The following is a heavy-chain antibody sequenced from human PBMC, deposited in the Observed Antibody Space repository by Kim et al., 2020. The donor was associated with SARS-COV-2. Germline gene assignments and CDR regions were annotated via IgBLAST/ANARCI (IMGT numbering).Heavy chain of an antibody. V-gene: IGHV4-31*03. CDR1: GGSISSGGYY. Sequence: SETLSLTCTVSGGSISSGGYYWSWIRQHPGKGLEWIGYIYYSGSTYYNPSLKSRVTISVDTSKNQFSLKLSSVTAADTAVYYCTRDQYYDILTGYPKGFDPWGQGTLVTVSS. D-gene: IGHD3-9*01. CDR2: IYYSGST. CDR3: TRDQYYDILTGYPKGFDP. J-gene: IGHJ5*02.